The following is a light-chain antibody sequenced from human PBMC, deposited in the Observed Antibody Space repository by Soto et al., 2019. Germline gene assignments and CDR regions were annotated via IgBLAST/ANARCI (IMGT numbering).Light chain of an antibody. Sequence: DIQMTQSPSSLSASVGDRVTITCRTSQIISRYLNWYQHKLGTGPKLLIHGSFKLQSRVPSRFSGSGPGTDFTLTISSLHPEDFATYYCQQSYNTPRTFGRGTKVDIK. J-gene: IGKJ1*01. CDR2: GSF. V-gene: IGKV1-39*01. CDR1: QIISRY. CDR3: QQSYNTPRT.